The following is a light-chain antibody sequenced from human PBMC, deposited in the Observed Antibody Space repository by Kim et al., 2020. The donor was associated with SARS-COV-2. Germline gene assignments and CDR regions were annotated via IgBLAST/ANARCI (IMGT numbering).Light chain of an antibody. CDR3: QTWGTGPCV. V-gene: IGLV4-69*01. CDR1: SGHSSYA. J-gene: IGLJ3*02. Sequence: QLVLTQSPSASASLGASVKLTCTLSSGHSSYAIAWHQQQPEKGPRYLMKLNSDGSHSKGDGIPDRFSGSSSGAERYLTISSLQSEDEADYYCQTWGTGPCVFGGRTQLTV. CDR2: LNSDGSH.